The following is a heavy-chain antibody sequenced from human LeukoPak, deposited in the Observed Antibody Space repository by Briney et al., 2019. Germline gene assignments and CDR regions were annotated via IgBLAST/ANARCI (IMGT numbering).Heavy chain of an antibody. CDR3: ARVIAVAGMGD. CDR1: GFTFSSYG. J-gene: IGHJ4*02. V-gene: IGHV3-21*01. D-gene: IGHD6-19*01. Sequence: PGGSLRLSCAASGFTFSSYGMNWVRQAPGKGLEWVSSISSSSSYIYYADSMKGRFTISRDNAKNSLYLQMNSLRAEDTAVYYCARVIAVAGMGDWRQGTLVTVSS. CDR2: ISSSSSYI.